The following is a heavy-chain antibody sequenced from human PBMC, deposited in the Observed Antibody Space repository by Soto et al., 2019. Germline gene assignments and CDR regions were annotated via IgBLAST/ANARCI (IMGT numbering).Heavy chain of an antibody. CDR3: ATEVWVYYGFWSGYSDY. CDR1: GFTFSSYW. Sequence: EVQLVESGGGLVQPGGSLRLSCAASGFTFSSYWMSWVRQAPGKGLEWVANIKEDGSDMYYVDSVKGRFTISRENAKNSLYLQMNSLRAEDTAVYYCATEVWVYYGFWSGYSDYWGHGTLVTVSS. D-gene: IGHD3-3*01. J-gene: IGHJ4*01. V-gene: IGHV3-7*01. CDR2: IKEDGSDM.